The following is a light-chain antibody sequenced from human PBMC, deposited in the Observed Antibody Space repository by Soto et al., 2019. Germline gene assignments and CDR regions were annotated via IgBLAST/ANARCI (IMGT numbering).Light chain of an antibody. CDR2: DAS. Sequence: DIQMTQSPSTLSASVGDRVTITCRASQSISTWLAWYQQKPGNAPKLLIFDASNLESGVPSRFSGSESGTEFTLTIDSLQPDDFATYYCQQYNSHWTFGQGTKVDIK. J-gene: IGKJ1*01. CDR1: QSISTW. V-gene: IGKV1-5*01. CDR3: QQYNSHWT.